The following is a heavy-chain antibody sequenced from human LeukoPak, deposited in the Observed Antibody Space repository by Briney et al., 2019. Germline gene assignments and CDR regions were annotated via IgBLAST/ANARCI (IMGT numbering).Heavy chain of an antibody. Sequence: GGSLRLSCAVSGFTLSNYSMNWVRQAPGKGLEWISFISGSGFTIHYADSVKGRFTISRDNAKNSLYLQMNSLRAEDTAVYYCARGVPKTSYYYYYMDVWGKGTTITVSS. CDR3: ARGVPKTSYYYYYMDV. D-gene: IGHD4-11*01. CDR1: GFTLSNYS. CDR2: ISGSGFTI. V-gene: IGHV3-48*01. J-gene: IGHJ6*03.